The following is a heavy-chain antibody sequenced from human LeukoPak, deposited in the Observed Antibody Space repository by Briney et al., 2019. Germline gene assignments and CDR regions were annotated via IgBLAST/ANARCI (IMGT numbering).Heavy chain of an antibody. CDR3: AIAAAPAPHDY. V-gene: IGHV3-23*01. CDR1: GFTFSSYA. J-gene: IGHJ4*02. CDR2: IGGSGGST. Sequence: GGSLRLSCAASGFTFSSYAMSWVRQAPGKGLEWVSGIGGSGGSTYYADSVKGRFTISRDNSKNTLYLQMNSLRAEDTAVYYCAIAAAPAPHDYWGQGTLVTVSS. D-gene: IGHD6-13*01.